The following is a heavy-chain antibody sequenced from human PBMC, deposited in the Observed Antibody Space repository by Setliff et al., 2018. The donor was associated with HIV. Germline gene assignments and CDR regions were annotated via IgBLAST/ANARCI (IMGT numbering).Heavy chain of an antibody. CDR1: GGSISNYY. J-gene: IGHJ4*02. Sequence: SETLSLTCTVSGGSISNYYWSWIRQPAGKGLEWIGHIDTSGSIEYSPSLRSRVTMSVEMSKNQISLRLSSVTAADTAVYYCAGSHSAFITTDGTVGLFFKSWGQGTQVTVSS. D-gene: IGHD3-10*01. V-gene: IGHV4-4*07. CDR3: AGSHSAFITTDGTVGLFFKS. CDR2: IDTSGSI.